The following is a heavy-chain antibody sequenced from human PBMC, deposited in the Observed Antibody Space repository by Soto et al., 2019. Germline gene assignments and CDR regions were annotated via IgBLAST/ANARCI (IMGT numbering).Heavy chain of an antibody. CDR1: GFTFGDFA. D-gene: IGHD2-8*02. Sequence: PGGSLRLSCTASGFTFGDFAMSWFRQAPGKGPEWVSFIGSKLDGGTTEYGASVKGRVTISRDDSKRIAYLQMISLKTDDTGVYYCSRSGGYRPFDYWGQGALVTV. CDR3: SRSGGYRPFDY. V-gene: IGHV3-49*03. J-gene: IGHJ4*02. CDR2: IGSKLDGGTT.